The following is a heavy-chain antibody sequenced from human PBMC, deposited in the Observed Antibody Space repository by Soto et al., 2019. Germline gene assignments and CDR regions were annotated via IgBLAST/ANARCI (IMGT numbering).Heavy chain of an antibody. CDR2: IWYDGSNK. D-gene: IGHD2-2*01. Sequence: GGSLRLSCAASGFTFSSYGMHWVRQAPGKGLEWVAVIWYDGSNKYYADSVKGRFTISRDNSKNTLYLQMNSLRAEDTAVYYCAKVLGYCSSSSCSREAYYYYGMDVWGQGTTVTVSS. CDR3: AKVLGYCSSSSCSREAYYYYGMDV. CDR1: GFTFSSYG. J-gene: IGHJ6*02. V-gene: IGHV3-33*06.